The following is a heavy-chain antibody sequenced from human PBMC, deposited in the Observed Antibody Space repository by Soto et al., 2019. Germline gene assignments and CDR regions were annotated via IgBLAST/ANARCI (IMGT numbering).Heavy chain of an antibody. D-gene: IGHD6-13*01. CDR1: GGSISSYY. V-gene: IGHV4-59*01. CDR2: IYYSGST. Sequence: SETLSLTCTVSGGSISSYYWSWIRQPPGKGLERIGYIYYSGSTNYTPSLKSRVTISVDTSKNQFSLKLSSVTAADTAVYYCARFYSSPWFVPWGQGTLVTGSS. CDR3: ARFYSSPWFVP. J-gene: IGHJ5*02.